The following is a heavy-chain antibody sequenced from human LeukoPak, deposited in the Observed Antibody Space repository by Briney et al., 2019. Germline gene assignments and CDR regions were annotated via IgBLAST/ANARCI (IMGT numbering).Heavy chain of an antibody. V-gene: IGHV3-30*18. D-gene: IGHD2-2*01. CDR1: GFTFSSYG. Sequence: GRSLRLSCAASGFTFSSYGMHWVRQAPGKGLEWVAVMSYDGSNEFYADSVKGRFTISRDNSKNTLYLQMNSLGPDDTALYHCAKGGCSSSNCYANYWGQGTLVTVSS. CDR3: AKGGCSSSNCYANY. J-gene: IGHJ4*02. CDR2: MSYDGSNE.